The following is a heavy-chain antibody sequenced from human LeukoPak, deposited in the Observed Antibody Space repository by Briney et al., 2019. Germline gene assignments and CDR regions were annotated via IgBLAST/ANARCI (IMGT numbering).Heavy chain of an antibody. Sequence: PGGSLRLSCAASGFTFSSYSMNWVRQAPGKGLEWVSCISSSSSYIYYAVSVKGRFTISRDNAKNSLYLQMNSLRAEDTAVYYCARGIAARRTDCNWCVPEGQGTLVTVSS. CDR3: ARGIAARRTDCNWCVP. CDR1: GFTFSSYS. CDR2: ISSSSSYI. J-gene: IGHJ5*02. D-gene: IGHD6-6*01. V-gene: IGHV3-21*01.